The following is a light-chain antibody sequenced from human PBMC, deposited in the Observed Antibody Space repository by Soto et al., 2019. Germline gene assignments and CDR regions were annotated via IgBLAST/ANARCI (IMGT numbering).Light chain of an antibody. CDR2: SSR. J-gene: IGLJ3*02. V-gene: IGLV1-44*01. Sequence: QSVLAQPSSASATPGQRVTISWSGSTSNIGTNTVNWYQQLPGTAPKLLIYSSRQRPSGVPDRFSGSKSGTSASLAISGLQSEDEADYYCAVWDDGLSGWVFGGGTTVTVL. CDR3: AVWDDGLSGWV. CDR1: TSNIGTNT.